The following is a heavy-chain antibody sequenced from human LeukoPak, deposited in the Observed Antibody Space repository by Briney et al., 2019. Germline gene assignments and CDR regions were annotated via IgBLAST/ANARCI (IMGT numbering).Heavy chain of an antibody. Sequence: PSETLSLTCTVSGGSTSRTNYYWGWIRQPPGKGLEWIGSLYYGGNTHYNPSLKSRVSISVDTSKNQFSLRLTSVTAADTAMYHCATIQLWFAGTPDWGQGTLVIVSS. CDR3: ATIQLWFAGTPD. J-gene: IGHJ4*02. CDR1: GGSTSRTNYY. V-gene: IGHV4-39*01. CDR2: LYYGGNT. D-gene: IGHD5-18*01.